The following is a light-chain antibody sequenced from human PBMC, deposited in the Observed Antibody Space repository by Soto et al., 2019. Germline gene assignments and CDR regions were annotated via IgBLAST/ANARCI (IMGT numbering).Light chain of an antibody. CDR1: QGITNY. V-gene: IGKV1-27*01. Sequence: IQMTQSPPSLSASVGDRVTITCRASQGITNYLAWYQQIPGKVPRLLIYGTSTLQSGVPSRFSGSGSGTEFTLTISSLQPEDVATYYCQKYSSAPFTFGPGTKVDIK. CDR3: QKYSSAPFT. CDR2: GTS. J-gene: IGKJ3*01.